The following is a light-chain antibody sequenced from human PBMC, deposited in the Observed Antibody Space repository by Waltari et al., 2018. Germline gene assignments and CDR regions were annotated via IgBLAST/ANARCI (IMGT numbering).Light chain of an antibody. CDR2: AAT. Sequence: DIQMTQSPSSLPASVGDRVTITCRASQSISSYINWYQHKPGKAPKLLISAATNMQRAVPSRFSGSRSGTDFTLTISSLQPEDFATYYCQQSYSTLSSTFGQGTRLEIK. CDR3: QQSYSTLSST. V-gene: IGKV1-39*01. CDR1: QSISSY. J-gene: IGKJ5*01.